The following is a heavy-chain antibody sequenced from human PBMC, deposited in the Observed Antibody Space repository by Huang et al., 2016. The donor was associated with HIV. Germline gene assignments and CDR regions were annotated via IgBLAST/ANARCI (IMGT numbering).Heavy chain of an antibody. V-gene: IGHV4-39*01. CDR2: IYYSGNI. CDR1: GSSISSSYY. CDR3: ARPLTGTTALGY. Sequence: QLQLQESGPGLVKPSETLSLTCTVSGSSISSSYYWGWIRQPPWKGLEGCGNIYYSGNIAYNPSLKSRVTISVDTSKNHISLKVDSVTAADTAVYYCARPLTGTTALGYWGQGTLVTVSS. D-gene: IGHD1-20*01. J-gene: IGHJ4*02.